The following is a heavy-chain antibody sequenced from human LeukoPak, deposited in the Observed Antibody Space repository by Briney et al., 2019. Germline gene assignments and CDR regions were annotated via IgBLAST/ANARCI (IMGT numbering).Heavy chain of an antibody. V-gene: IGHV4-4*07. D-gene: IGHD3-22*01. J-gene: IGHJ4*02. CDR3: AREAGDYYDSKGRDX. CDR2: IYTSGST. CDR1: GASITSYY. Sequence: SETLSLTCTVSGASITSYYWSWIRQPAGKGLEWIGCIYTSGSTNYNPSLKSRVTMSVDTSKNQFSLKLTSVTAADTAVYYCAREAGDYYDSKGRDXWGQGTLVTVSS.